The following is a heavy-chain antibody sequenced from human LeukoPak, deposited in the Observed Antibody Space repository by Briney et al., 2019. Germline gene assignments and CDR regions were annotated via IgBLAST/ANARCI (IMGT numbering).Heavy chain of an antibody. D-gene: IGHD2-2*01. J-gene: IGHJ3*02. CDR2: ISYSGST. V-gene: IGHV4-59*01. CDR3: ARDLGYCSSTSCYLAFDI. Sequence: SETLSLTCTVSGGSISNYYWSWIRQPPGKGLEWIGYISYSGSTISNPSLKSRVTISVDTSKNQFSLKLTSVTAADTALYYCARDLGYCSSTSCYLAFDIWGQGTMVTVSS. CDR1: GGSISNYY.